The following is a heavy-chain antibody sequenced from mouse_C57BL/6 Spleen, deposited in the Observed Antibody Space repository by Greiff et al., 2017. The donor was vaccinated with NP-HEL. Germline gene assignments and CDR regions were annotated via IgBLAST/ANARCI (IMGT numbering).Heavy chain of an antibody. V-gene: IGHV5-6*01. CDR1: GFTFSSYC. J-gene: IGHJ2*01. CDR3: ARQAGGDD. CDR2: IRSGGSYT. Sequence: EVQGVESGGDLVKPGGSLKLSCAASGFTFSSYCMSWVRQTPDKRLEWVATIRSGGSYTYYPDSVKGRCTITRDNAKNTLYLQMSRLKSEDTAMYYCARQAGGDDWGQGTTLTVSS.